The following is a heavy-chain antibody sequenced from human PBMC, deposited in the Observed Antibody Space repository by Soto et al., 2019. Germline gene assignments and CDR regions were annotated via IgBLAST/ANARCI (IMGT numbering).Heavy chain of an antibody. CDR2: ISGNAGNT. J-gene: IGHJ4*02. CDR3: AKGDWDYIAGHFDY. Sequence: GGSLRLSCAASGFTFTSCAMSWVRQAPGKGLEWVSAISGNAGNTHHADSVKGRFTISRDISKNTLYLQMNSLRAEDTAVYYCAKGDWDYIAGHFDYWGQGTLVTVSS. CDR1: GFTFTSCA. D-gene: IGHD1-7*01. V-gene: IGHV3-23*01.